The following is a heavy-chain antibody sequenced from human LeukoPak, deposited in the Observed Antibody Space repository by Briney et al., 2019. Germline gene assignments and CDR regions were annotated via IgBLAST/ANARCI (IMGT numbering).Heavy chain of an antibody. D-gene: IGHD4-17*01. V-gene: IGHV4-61*02. CDR1: GGSISSGSYY. CDR3: ARGYGESTGVDY. J-gene: IGHJ4*02. CDR2: IYTSGST. Sequence: PSETLSLTCTVSGGSISSGSYYWSWIRQPAGKGLEWIGRIYTSGSTNYNPSLKSRVTISVDTSKNQFSLKLSSVTAADTAVYYCARGYGESTGVDYWGQGTLVTVSS.